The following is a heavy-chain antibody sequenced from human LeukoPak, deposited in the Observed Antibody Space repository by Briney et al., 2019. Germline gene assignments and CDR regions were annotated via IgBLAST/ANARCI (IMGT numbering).Heavy chain of an antibody. D-gene: IGHD3-22*01. CDR1: GYTFTSYD. J-gene: IGHJ6*03. CDR3: ARNWDYDSSGYYDYYYYYMDV. Sequence: VASVKVSCKASGYTFTSYDISWVRQAPGQGLEWMGGIIPIFGTANYAQKFQGRVTITADKSTSTAYMELSSLRSEDTAVYYCARNWDYDSSGYYDYYYYYMDVWGKGTTVTVSS. V-gene: IGHV1-69*06. CDR2: IIPIFGTA.